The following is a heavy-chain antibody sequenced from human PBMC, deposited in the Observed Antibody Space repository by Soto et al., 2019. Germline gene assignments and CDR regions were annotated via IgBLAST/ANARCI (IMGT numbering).Heavy chain of an antibody. CDR3: ARDLVP. CDR1: GYTFTSFG. V-gene: IGHV1-18*01. CDR2: ISGYNGNT. D-gene: IGHD3-16*02. Sequence: QVQLVQSGAEVKKPGASVKVSCKSSGYTFTSFGIGWVRQAPGQGLEWMGWISGYNGNTIYAQKLQGRVTLPTDTSTSTAYMELRSLTSDATAVYYCARDLVPWGQGSLVTVSS. J-gene: IGHJ5*02.